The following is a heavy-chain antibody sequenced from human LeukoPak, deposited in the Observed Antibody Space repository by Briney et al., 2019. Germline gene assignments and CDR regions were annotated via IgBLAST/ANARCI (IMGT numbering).Heavy chain of an antibody. Sequence: SETLSLTCTVSGGSINSDYWSWVRQPPGKGLVWIGYMYYSGSSTNYNPSLKSRVTTLVDRSKNQFSLKLSSVTAADTAGYYCARKGHKLTLVDYSGMDVWGQGTTVPVSS. J-gene: IGHJ6*02. CDR2: MYYSGSST. D-gene: IGHD4/OR15-4a*01. V-gene: IGHV4-59*08. CDR3: ARKGHKLTLVDYSGMDV. CDR1: GGSINSDY.